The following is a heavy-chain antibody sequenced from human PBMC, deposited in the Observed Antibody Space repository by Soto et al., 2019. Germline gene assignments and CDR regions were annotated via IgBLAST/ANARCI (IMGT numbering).Heavy chain of an antibody. CDR3: ARGRYADY. J-gene: IGHJ4*02. Sequence: QVHLVQSGAEVKKPGASVKVSCQGSGYAFTTYGITWVRQAPGQGLEWMGWISAHNDNTNYEQKLQGRDTVTRDTPTSTAHTERRSLRYDDPAVNYCARGRYADYWGQGALVNASS. D-gene: IGHD1-1*01. V-gene: IGHV1-18*01. CDR1: GYAFTTYG. CDR2: ISAHNDNT.